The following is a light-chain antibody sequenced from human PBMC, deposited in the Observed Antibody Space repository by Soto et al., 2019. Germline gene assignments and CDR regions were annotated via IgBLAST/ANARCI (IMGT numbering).Light chain of an antibody. J-gene: IGKJ4*01. CDR1: QSVRRRY. CDR3: QYQGS. V-gene: IGKV3-20*01. Sequence: IVLTQSPDTLSLSPGQRATLSCRASQSVRRRYLAWYQQKPGQAPMLLIYDVSERASDIPDRFSGSGSGTDFTLTINRLVPEDVAVYYCQYQGSFGGGTKVEIK. CDR2: DVS.